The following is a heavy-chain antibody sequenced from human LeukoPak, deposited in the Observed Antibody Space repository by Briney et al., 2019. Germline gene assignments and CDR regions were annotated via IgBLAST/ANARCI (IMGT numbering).Heavy chain of an antibody. CDR3: ARRLRGSGEYGMDV. CDR1: GYTFTNYD. Sequence: ASVKVSRKASGYTFTNYDINWVRQATGQGLEWMGWMDPDTGNAVYAQNFQGRVTMTRNTSTRTAYMELSSLRSGDTAVYYCARRLRGSGEYGMDVWGQGTTVTVSS. V-gene: IGHV1-8*01. CDR2: MDPDTGNA. D-gene: IGHD3-10*01. J-gene: IGHJ6*02.